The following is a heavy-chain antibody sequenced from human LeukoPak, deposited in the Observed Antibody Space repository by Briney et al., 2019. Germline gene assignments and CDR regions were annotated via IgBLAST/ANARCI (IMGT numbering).Heavy chain of an antibody. CDR2: IRYDGSNE. J-gene: IGHJ4*02. CDR3: AKNHRDAGDY. Sequence: PGGSLRLSCAASGFTFSSYGMHWVRQAPVKGLEWVAFIRYDGSNEYYADSVKGRFTISRDDSRNTLYLQMNSLRAEDTALYYCAKNHRDAGDYWGQGTLVTVSS. CDR1: GFTFSSYG. D-gene: IGHD2-2*01. V-gene: IGHV3-30*02.